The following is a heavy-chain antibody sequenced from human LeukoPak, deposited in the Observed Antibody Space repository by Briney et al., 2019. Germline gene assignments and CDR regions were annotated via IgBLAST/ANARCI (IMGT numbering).Heavy chain of an antibody. CDR1: GGSISSSYY. CDR2: TDYTGSP. Sequence: SETLSLTCTVSGGSISSSYYWGWIRQPPGKGLEWIGSTDYTGSPSYTPSLKTRLPLSVDTSKMQFSLRLSSVTAAYTGVYYCTRPYSGGSCYLNYSWFVTWGQGILVTVSS. D-gene: IGHD3-22*01. V-gene: IGHV4-39*01. J-gene: IGHJ5*02. CDR3: TRPYSGGSCYLNYSWFVT.